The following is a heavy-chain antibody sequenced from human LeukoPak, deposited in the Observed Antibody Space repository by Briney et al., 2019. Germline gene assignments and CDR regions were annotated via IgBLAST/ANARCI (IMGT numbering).Heavy chain of an antibody. J-gene: IGHJ4*02. V-gene: IGHV3-33*01. CDR2: IWYDGSNK. Sequence: GGSLRLSCAASGFTFSSYGMHWVRQAPGKGPEWVAVIWYDGSNKYYADSVKGRFTISRDNSKNTLDLQMNSLRAENTAVYYCARDRSYDFWSGYSTPDYWGQGTLVTVSS. CDR3: ARDRSYDFWSGYSTPDY. CDR1: GFTFSSYG. D-gene: IGHD3-3*01.